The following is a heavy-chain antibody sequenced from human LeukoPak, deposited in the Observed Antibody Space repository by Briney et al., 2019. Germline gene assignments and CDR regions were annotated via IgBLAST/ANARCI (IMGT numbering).Heavy chain of an antibody. CDR1: GGSISSGGYS. D-gene: IGHD1-7*01. J-gene: IGHJ6*02. Sequence: ASETLSLTCAVSGGSISSGGYSWSWIRQPPGKGLEWIGYIYHSGSTYYNPSLKSRVTISVDTSKNQFSLKLSSVTAADTAVYYCARDNWNYGSSMDVWGQGTTVTVSS. CDR2: IYHSGST. V-gene: IGHV4-30-2*01. CDR3: ARDNWNYGSSMDV.